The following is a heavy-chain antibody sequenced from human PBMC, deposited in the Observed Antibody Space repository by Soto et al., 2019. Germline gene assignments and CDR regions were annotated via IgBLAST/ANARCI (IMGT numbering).Heavy chain of an antibody. CDR2: INHSGST. J-gene: IGHJ6*02. CDR3: ARGWLGYYYYYYGMDV. CDR1: GGSFSGYY. Sequence: SETLSLTCAVYGGSFSGYYWSWIRQPPGKGLEWIGEINHSGSTNYNPSLKSRVTISVDTSKNQFSLKLSSVTAADTAVYYCARGWLGYYYYYYGMDVWGQGTTVTVSS. V-gene: IGHV4-34*01. D-gene: IGHD6-19*01.